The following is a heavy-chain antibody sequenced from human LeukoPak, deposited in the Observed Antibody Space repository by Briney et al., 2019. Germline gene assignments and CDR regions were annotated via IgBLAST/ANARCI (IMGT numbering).Heavy chain of an antibody. J-gene: IGHJ4*02. D-gene: IGHD3-10*01. CDR2: IYFTGSS. Sequence: SETLSLTCTVSGGSISSFYWSWLRQTPGKGLEWIGHIYFTGSSDLNPTLKSRFSISIDTSKNQFSLNLNSVTAADTAVYYCARRGAMVRGPAYHFDHWGQGVLVTVSS. CDR3: ARRGAMVRGPAYHFDH. V-gene: IGHV4-59*08. CDR1: GGSISSFY.